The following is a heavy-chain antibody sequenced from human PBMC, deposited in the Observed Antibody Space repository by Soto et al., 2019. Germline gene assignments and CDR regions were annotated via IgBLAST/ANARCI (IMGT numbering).Heavy chain of an antibody. Sequence: QVQLVQSGAEVKKPGSSVKVSCKASGGTFSSYAISWVRQAPGQGLEWMGEIISIFGTANYAQKFQGRVTITAEXSXSXXYMELSSLRSEDTAVYYCARDRGPSSGYYPYWFDPWGQGTLVTVSS. CDR2: IISIFGTA. D-gene: IGHD3-22*01. V-gene: IGHV1-69*12. CDR1: GGTFSSYA. CDR3: ARDRGPSSGYYPYWFDP. J-gene: IGHJ5*02.